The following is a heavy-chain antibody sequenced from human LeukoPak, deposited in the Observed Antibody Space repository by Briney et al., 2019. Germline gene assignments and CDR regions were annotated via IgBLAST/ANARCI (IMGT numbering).Heavy chain of an antibody. CDR1: GGSISSSSYY. CDR3: ARASGYYDSSGYHINYFDY. J-gene: IGHJ4*02. D-gene: IGHD3-22*01. V-gene: IGHV4-39*01. CDR2: IYYSWST. Sequence: PSETLSLTCTVSGGSISSSSYYWGWIRQPPGKGLEWIGSIYYSWSTYYNPSLKSRVTISVDTSKNQFSLKLSSVTAADTAVYYCARASGYYDSSGYHINYFDYWGQGTLVTVSS.